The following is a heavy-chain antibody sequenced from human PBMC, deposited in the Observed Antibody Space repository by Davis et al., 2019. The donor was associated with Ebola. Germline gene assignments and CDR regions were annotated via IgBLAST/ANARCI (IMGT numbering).Heavy chain of an antibody. V-gene: IGHV4-38-2*01. CDR2: IYHSGST. Sequence: MPGGSLRLSCAASGFPLSVYFMDWVRLTPGKGLEWIGSIYHSGSTYYSPSLKSRVTILTDTSKNQISLQLNSVTAADTAVYYCARKGLRFLGREPSFMNWFDPWGQGTLVTVSS. CDR1: GFPLSVYF. J-gene: IGHJ5*02. D-gene: IGHD3-3*01. CDR3: ARKGLRFLGREPSFMNWFDP.